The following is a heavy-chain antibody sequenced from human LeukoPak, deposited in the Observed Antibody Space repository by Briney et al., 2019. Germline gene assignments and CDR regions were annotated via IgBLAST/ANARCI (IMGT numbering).Heavy chain of an antibody. V-gene: IGHV1-69*01. D-gene: IGHD2-8*01. CDR1: GGTFSSYA. CDR2: IIPIFGTA. J-gene: IGHJ4*02. Sequence: SVKVSCKASGGTFSSYAISWVRQAPGQGLEWMGGIIPIFGTANYAQKFQGRVTITADESTSTAYMELSSLRSEDTAVYYCARVKGLGANGRIFDYWRQGTLVTVSS. CDR3: ARVKGLGANGRIFDY.